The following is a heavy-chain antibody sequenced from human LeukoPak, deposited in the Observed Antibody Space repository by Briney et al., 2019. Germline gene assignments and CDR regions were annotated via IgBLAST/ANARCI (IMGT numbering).Heavy chain of an antibody. D-gene: IGHD4-23*01. CDR3: ARISDYGGNYQGYYYMDV. CDR1: GDSISSTSYY. CDR2: ISYGGST. V-gene: IGHV4-39*07. Sequence: SETLSLTCTVSGDSISSTSYYWGWIRQPPGKGLEWIASISYGGSTYYNPSLKSRVTISGDTSKNQFSLKLNSVTAADTAVYYCARISDYGGNYQGYYYMDVWGTGTTVTVSS. J-gene: IGHJ6*03.